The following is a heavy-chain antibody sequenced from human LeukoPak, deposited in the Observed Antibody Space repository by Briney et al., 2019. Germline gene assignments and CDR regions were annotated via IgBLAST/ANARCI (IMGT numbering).Heavy chain of an antibody. CDR2: ISAYNGNK. V-gene: IGHV1-18*01. CDR1: GYSFIDYG. Sequence: ASVKVSCKASGYSFIDYGITWVRQAPGQGLEWMGWISAYNGNKNYALKLQGRVTMTTDTSANTAYMEMRSLRSDDTAVYYCARSRRSAGDLGPWGQGTLVTVSS. D-gene: IGHD7-27*01. J-gene: IGHJ4*02. CDR3: ARSRRSAGDLGP.